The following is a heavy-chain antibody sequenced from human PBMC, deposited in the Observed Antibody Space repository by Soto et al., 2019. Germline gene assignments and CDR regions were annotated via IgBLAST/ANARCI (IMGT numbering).Heavy chain of an antibody. D-gene: IGHD3-3*01. Sequence: GGSLRLSCSASGFTFSSYAMSWVRQAPGKGLEWVSAISGSGGSTYYADSVKGRFTISRDNSKNTLYLQMNSLRAEDTAVYYCAKGGQGGAYYDFWSGPGEAFDYWGQGTLVTVSS. V-gene: IGHV3-23*01. CDR3: AKGGQGGAYYDFWSGPGEAFDY. J-gene: IGHJ4*02. CDR2: ISGSGGST. CDR1: GFTFSSYA.